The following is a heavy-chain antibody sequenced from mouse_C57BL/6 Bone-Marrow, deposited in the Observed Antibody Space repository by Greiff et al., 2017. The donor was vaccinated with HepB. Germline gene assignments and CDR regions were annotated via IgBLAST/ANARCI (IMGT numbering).Heavy chain of an antibody. D-gene: IGHD1-1*01. CDR1: GYTFTSYW. Sequence: QVQLKQSGAELAKPGASVKLSCKASGYTFTSYWMHWVKQRPGQGLEWIGYINPSSGYTKYNQKFKDKATLTADKSSSTAYMQLSSLTYEDSAVYYCASLTTVVGGFAYWGQGTLVTVSA. V-gene: IGHV1-7*01. CDR3: ASLTTVVGGFAY. J-gene: IGHJ3*01. CDR2: INPSSGYT.